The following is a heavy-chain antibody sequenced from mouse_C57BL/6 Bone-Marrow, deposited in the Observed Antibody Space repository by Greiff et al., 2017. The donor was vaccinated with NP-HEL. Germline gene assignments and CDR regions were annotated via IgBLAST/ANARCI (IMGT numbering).Heavy chain of an antibody. J-gene: IGHJ1*03. CDR3: AWYGSSYWYFDV. CDR2: ISDGGSYT. CDR1: GFTFSSYA. V-gene: IGHV5-4*01. D-gene: IGHD1-1*01. Sequence: DVHLVESGGGLVKPGGSLKLSCAASGFTFSSYAMSWVRQTPEKRLEWVATISDGGSYTYYPDNVKGRVTISRDNAKNNLYLQMSHLKSVDTAMYSCAWYGSSYWYFDVWGTGTTVTVSS.